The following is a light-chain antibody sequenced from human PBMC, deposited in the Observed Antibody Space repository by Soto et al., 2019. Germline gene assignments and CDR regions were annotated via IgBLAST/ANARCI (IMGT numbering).Light chain of an antibody. Sequence: EIVFTQSPGSLSFSPGERATLSCRASQSVNFYLAWYQQKPGQAPRLLISDASSRATDVPDRFSGSGSGTDFSLTISRLEPEDFAVYYCQQYGDSPVTFGQGTKV. V-gene: IGKV3-20*01. CDR2: DAS. CDR1: QSVNFY. CDR3: QQYGDSPVT. J-gene: IGKJ1*01.